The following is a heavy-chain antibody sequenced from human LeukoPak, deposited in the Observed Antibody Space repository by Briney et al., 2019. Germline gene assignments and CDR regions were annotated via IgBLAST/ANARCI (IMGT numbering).Heavy chain of an antibody. V-gene: IGHV4-39*07. CDR2: IYYSGST. CDR3: AKSARSDY. Sequence: PSETLSHTCIVSGGSISRGSYYWNWIRQPAGKGLEWIGSIYYSGSTYYNPSLKSRVTISVDTSKNQFSLKLSSVTAADTAVYYCAKSARSDYWGQGTLVTVSS. CDR1: GGSISRGSYY. J-gene: IGHJ4*02.